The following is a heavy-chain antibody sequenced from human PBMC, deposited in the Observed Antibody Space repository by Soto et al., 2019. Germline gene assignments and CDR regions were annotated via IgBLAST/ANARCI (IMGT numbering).Heavy chain of an antibody. J-gene: IGHJ4*02. Sequence: PSETLSLTCTVSGGSISSGGYSWSWIRHHPGKGLEWIGYIYYSGSTYYNPSLKSRVTISVDTSKNQFSLKLSSVTAADTAVYYCARDHMSSGCTYAYYFDYWAQGTLVTVSS. CDR3: ARDHMSSGCTYAYYFDY. D-gene: IGHD6-19*01. CDR2: IYYSGST. CDR1: GGSISSGGYS. V-gene: IGHV4-31*03.